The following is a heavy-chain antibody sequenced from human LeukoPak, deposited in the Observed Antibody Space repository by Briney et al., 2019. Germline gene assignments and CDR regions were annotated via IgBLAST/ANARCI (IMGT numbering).Heavy chain of an antibody. D-gene: IGHD6-13*01. CDR3: ARLRVGYSSSWYDLDY. CDR2: ISSSSSYI. V-gene: IGHV3-21*01. CDR1: GFTFSSYS. Sequence: PGGSLRLSCAASGFTFSSYSMNWFRQAPGKGLEWVSSISSSSSYIYYAGSVKGRFTISRDNAKNSLYLQMKRLKAEDTAVYYCARLRVGYSSSWYDLDYWGQGTLVTVSS. J-gene: IGHJ4*02.